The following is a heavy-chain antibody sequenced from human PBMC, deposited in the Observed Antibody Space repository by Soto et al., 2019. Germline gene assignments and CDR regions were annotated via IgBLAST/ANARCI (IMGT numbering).Heavy chain of an antibody. D-gene: IGHD5-12*01. J-gene: IGHJ4*02. V-gene: IGHV4-39*01. CDR1: GGSISSSSYY. CDR3: ARLGYSGYEYPSTVGY. Sequence: QLQLQESGPGLVKPSETLSLTCTVSGGSISSSSYYWGWIRQPPGKGLEWIGSIYYSGSTYYNPSLKSRVTISVDTSKNQFSLKLSSVTAADTAVYYCARLGYSGYEYPSTVGYWGQGTLVTVSS. CDR2: IYYSGST.